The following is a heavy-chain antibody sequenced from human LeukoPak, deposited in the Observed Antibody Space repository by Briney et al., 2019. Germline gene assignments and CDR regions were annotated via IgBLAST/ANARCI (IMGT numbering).Heavy chain of an antibody. V-gene: IGHV4-39*01. J-gene: IGHJ5*02. D-gene: IGHD1-26*01. Sequence: PSETLSLTCTVSGGSISSSSHYWGWIRQPPGKGLEWIGSIYYSGSTYYNPSLKSRVSMSVDTSKNQFSLKLSSVTAADTAVYYCARAARSGSYGKIGRFDPWGQGTLVTVSS. CDR3: ARAARSGSYGKIGRFDP. CDR1: GGSISSSSHY. CDR2: IYYSGST.